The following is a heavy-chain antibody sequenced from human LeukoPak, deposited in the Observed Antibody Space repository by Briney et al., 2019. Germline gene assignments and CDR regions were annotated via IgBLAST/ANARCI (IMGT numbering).Heavy chain of an antibody. D-gene: IGHD2-2*01. CDR1: GFTVSSNY. J-gene: IGHJ4*02. V-gene: IGHV3-53*01. CDR2: IYSGGST. CDR3: AKDNSHLEGYCSGTSCYGIDY. Sequence: GGSLRLSCAASGFTVSSNYMSWVRQAPGKGLEWVSVIYSGGSTYYADSVKGRFTISRDNSKNTLYLQMNSLRAEDTAVYYCAKDNSHLEGYCSGTSCYGIDYWGQGTLVTVSS.